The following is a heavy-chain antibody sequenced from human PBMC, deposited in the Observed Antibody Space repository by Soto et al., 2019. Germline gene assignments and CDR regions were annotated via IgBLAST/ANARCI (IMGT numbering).Heavy chain of an antibody. CDR1: GGSISSGGYS. J-gene: IGHJ5*02. CDR3: ARDQWGEYYGSKGWFDP. V-gene: IGHV4-30-2*01. Sequence: SETLSLTCAVSGGSISSGGYSWSWIRQPPGKGLEWIGYIYHSGSTYYDPSLKSRVTISVDRSKNQFSLKLSSVTAADTAVYYCARDQWGEYYGSKGWFDPWGQGTLVTVSS. D-gene: IGHD3-10*01. CDR2: IYHSGST.